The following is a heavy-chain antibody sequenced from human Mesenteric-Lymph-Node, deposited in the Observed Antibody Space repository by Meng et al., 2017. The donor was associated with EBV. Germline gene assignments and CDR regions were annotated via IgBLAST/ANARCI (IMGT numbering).Heavy chain of an antibody. CDR3: ARITGPGLPYYFDY. J-gene: IGHJ4*02. CDR1: GGSIRSSNYY. Sequence: QLQLQESGPGLVKPSETLSLTCTVSGGSIRSSNYYWGWIRQPPGKGLEWIGTIYYSGSTYYNPSLKSRVTISVGTSKNQFSLKLSSVTAADTAFYYCARITGPGLPYYFDYWGQGTLVTVSS. D-gene: IGHD2-8*02. CDR2: IYYSGST. V-gene: IGHV4-39*07.